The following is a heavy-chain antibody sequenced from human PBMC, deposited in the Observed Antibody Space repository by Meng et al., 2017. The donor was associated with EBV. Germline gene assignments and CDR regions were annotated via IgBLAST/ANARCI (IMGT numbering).Heavy chain of an antibody. D-gene: IGHD5-24*01. Sequence: QVQRVQSGAEGKKPGSSVKVSCKASGGTFSSYAISWVRQAPGQGLEWMGGIIPILGIANYAQKFQGRVTITADKSTSTAYMELSSLRSEDTAVYYCARERPGGMATTPYFDYWGQGTLVTVSS. V-gene: IGHV1-69*10. CDR2: IIPILGIA. CDR1: GGTFSSYA. J-gene: IGHJ4*02. CDR3: ARERPGGMATTPYFDY.